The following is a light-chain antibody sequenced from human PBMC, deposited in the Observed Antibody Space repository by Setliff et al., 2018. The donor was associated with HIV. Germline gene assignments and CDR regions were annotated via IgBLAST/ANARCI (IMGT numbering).Light chain of an antibody. CDR2: DVT. CDR1: SSDVGGYNY. J-gene: IGLJ1*01. CDR3: SSYTSNNSGV. Sequence: LTQPASVSGSPGQSITISCTGTSSDVGGYNYVSWYQQHPGKAPKLMIYDVTNRPSGVSNRFSGSNSGNTASLTISGLQAEDEADYYCSSYTSNNSGVFGTGTKGTVL. V-gene: IGLV2-14*03.